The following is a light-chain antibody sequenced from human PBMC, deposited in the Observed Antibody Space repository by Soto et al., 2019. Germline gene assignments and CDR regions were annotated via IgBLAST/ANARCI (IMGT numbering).Light chain of an antibody. CDR2: VAS. CDR3: QQSFTTPPT. Sequence: DIQMTQSPSSLSASVGDRVTITCRASQNIGRFLNWHQQKPGKAPNVLINVASTLRSGVPSRFSGSGSGTDFNLTINSLQPEDFATYFCQQSFTTPPTFGGGTKVDIK. CDR1: QNIGRF. V-gene: IGKV1-39*01. J-gene: IGKJ4*01.